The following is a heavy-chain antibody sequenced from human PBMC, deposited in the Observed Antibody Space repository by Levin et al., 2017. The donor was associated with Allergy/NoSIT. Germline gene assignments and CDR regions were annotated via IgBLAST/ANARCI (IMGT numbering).Heavy chain of an antibody. CDR3: AKDREEVGATRDVYYFDY. D-gene: IGHD1-26*01. Sequence: GGSLRLSCAASGFTFSSYAMSWVRQAPGKGLEWVSAISGSGGSTYYADSVKGRFTISRDNSKNTLYLQMNSLRAEDTAVYYCAKDREEVGATRDVYYFDYWGQGTLVTVSS. CDR2: ISGSGGST. CDR1: GFTFSSYA. V-gene: IGHV3-23*01. J-gene: IGHJ4*02.